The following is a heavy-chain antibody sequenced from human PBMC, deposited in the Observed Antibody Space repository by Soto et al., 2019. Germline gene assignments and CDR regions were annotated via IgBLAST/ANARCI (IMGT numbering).Heavy chain of an antibody. CDR1: GGSFSGYY. CDR3: ARGGDYDFWTHHYYGMDV. Sequence: QVQLQQWGAGLLKPSETLSLTCAVYGGSFSGYYWSWIRQPPGKGLEWIGKINHSGSTNYNPSLKSRVTISVDTSKNQFSLKLSSVTAADTAVYYCARGGDYDFWTHHYYGMDVWGQGTTVTVSS. J-gene: IGHJ6*02. CDR2: INHSGST. V-gene: IGHV4-34*01. D-gene: IGHD3-3*01.